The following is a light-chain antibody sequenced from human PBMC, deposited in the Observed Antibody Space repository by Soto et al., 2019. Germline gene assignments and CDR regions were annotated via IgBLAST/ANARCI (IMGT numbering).Light chain of an antibody. CDR3: LLSYSGASWV. CDR1: TGAVTSGHY. CDR2: DTS. J-gene: IGLJ3*02. Sequence: QTVVTQEPSLTVSPGGTVTLTCASSTGAVTSGHYPYWFQQKPGQAPRTLIYDTSNKDSWTPARFSGSLLGGKAALTLSGAQPEDEAEYYCLLSYSGASWVFVGGTKLTVL. V-gene: IGLV7-46*01.